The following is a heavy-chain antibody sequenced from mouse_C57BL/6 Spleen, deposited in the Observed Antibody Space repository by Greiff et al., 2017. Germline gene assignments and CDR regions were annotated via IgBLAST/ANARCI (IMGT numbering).Heavy chain of an antibody. CDR1: GFTFSNYW. CDR2: IRLKSDNYAT. J-gene: IGHJ4*01. D-gene: IGHD5-1-1*01. CDR3: TGDTPMDY. V-gene: IGHV6-3*01. Sequence: EVKVVESGGGLVQPGGSMKLSCVASGFTFSNYWMNWVRQSPEKGLEWVAQIRLKSDNYATHYAESVKGRFTISRDDSKRSVYLQMNNLRAEDTGIYYCTGDTPMDYWGQGTSVTVSS.